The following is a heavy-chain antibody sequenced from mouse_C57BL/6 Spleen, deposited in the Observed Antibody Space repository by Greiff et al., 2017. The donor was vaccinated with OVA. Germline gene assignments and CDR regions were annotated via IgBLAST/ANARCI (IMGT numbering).Heavy chain of an antibody. V-gene: IGHV1-78*01. J-gene: IGHJ1*03. D-gene: IGHD2-4*01. CDR2: IYPRDGST. CDR3: ARWYDYDGYFDV. Sequence: QVQLQQSDAELVKPGASVKISCKVSGYTFTDHTIHWMKQRPEQGLEWIGYIYPRDGSTKYNEKCKGKATLTADKSSSTAYMPLNSLTSEDSAVYFCARWYDYDGYFDVWGTGTTVTVSS. CDR1: GYTFTDHT.